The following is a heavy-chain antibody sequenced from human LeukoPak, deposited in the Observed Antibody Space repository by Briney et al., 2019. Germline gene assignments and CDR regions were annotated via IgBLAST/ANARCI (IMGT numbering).Heavy chain of an antibody. V-gene: IGHV4-59*11. CDR2: FYDSGST. D-gene: IGHD3-9*01. J-gene: IGHJ4*02. Sequence: PSETLSLTCTASGGSISHHYWSWIRQPPGKGLEWIAYFYDSGSTTYNPSLKSRVTISVDPSKNQFSLKLTSVTAADTAVYYCARGNDILTGYYPAWYNYWGRGILVTVSS. CDR3: ARGNDILTGYYPAWYNY. CDR1: GGSISHHY.